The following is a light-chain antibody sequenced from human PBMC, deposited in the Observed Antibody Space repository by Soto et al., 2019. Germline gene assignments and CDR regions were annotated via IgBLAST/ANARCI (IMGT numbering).Light chain of an antibody. CDR1: SSDVGGSNY. CDR2: EIT. J-gene: IGLJ2*01. CDR3: SSHAGSNIVV. V-gene: IGLV2-8*01. Sequence: QSALTQPPSASGSPGQSVTISCTGTSSDVGGSNYVSWYQQHPGKAPKLIIYEITKRPSGVPDRFSGSKSGNTASLTVSGLQADDEADYRCSSHAGSNIVVFGGGTKLTVL.